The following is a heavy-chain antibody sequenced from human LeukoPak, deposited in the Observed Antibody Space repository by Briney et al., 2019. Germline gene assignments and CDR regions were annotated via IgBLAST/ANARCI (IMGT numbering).Heavy chain of an antibody. Sequence: ASVKVSCXASGYTFTGYYMHWVRQAPGQGLEWMGRINPNSGGTNYAQKFQGRVTMTRDTSISTAYMELSRLRSDDTAVYYCARARGITGTTLGYGGQEPLVTVPS. J-gene: IGHJ4*02. D-gene: IGHD1-14*01. V-gene: IGHV1-2*06. CDR3: ARARGITGTTLGY. CDR2: INPNSGGT. CDR1: GYTFTGYY.